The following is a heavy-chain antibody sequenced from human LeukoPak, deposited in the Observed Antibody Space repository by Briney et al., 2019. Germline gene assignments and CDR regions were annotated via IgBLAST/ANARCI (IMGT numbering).Heavy chain of an antibody. V-gene: IGHV3-13*01. CDR2: IGTAGDT. CDR3: ARAIAVAGNLNDAFDI. CDR1: GFTFSSYD. J-gene: IGHJ3*02. D-gene: IGHD6-19*01. Sequence: GGSLRLSCAASGFTFSSYDMHWVRQVTGKGLEWVSAIGTAGDTYYPGSVKGRFTISRENAKNSLYLQMNSLRAGDTAVYYCARAIAVAGNLNDAFDIWGQGTMVTVSS.